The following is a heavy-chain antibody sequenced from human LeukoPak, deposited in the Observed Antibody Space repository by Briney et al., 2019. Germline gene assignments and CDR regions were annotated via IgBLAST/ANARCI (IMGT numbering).Heavy chain of an antibody. CDR1: GYTFTSYG. CDR3: ARDGVVPAAMEDYYYYYGMDV. V-gene: IGHV1-18*01. D-gene: IGHD2-2*01. Sequence: GASVKVSCKASGYTFTSYGISWVRQAPGQGLEWMGWISAYNGNTNYAQKLQGRVIMTTDTSTSTAYMELRSLRSDDTAVYYCARDGVVPAAMEDYYYYYGMDVWGQGTTVTVSS. J-gene: IGHJ6*02. CDR2: ISAYNGNT.